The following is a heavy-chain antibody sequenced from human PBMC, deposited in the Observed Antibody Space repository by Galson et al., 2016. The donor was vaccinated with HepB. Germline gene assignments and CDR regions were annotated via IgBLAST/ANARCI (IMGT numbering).Heavy chain of an antibody. Sequence: SETLSLTCTVSGDSISDSYCNWVRQPPRKGLEWIGNVYYTGSSIYNPSLKSRGSITMDSSKNQFSLSLRSVTAADTAVYYCVTGRGWLPDYWGKGIHVTVSS. CDR2: VYYTGSS. CDR1: GDSISDSY. V-gene: IGHV4-59*01. D-gene: IGHD5-24*01. J-gene: IGHJ4*02. CDR3: VTGRGWLPDY.